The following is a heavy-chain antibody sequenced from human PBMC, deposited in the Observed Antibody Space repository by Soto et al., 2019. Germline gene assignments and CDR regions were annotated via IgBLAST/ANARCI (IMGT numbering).Heavy chain of an antibody. CDR1: WDPISSTRW. D-gene: IGHD6-13*01. V-gene: IGHV4-4*03. Sequence: PDTLHLSCTVSWDPISSTRWWCCVRQAPGKGLEWIGDIYHGGSTNYNPSLKSRVTISIDKSKNQFSLKLKSVTAADTAVYYCASSNIAAAGFYYYGMDVWGRGTTVT. J-gene: IGHJ6*02. CDR2: IYHGGST. CDR3: ASSNIAAAGFYYYGMDV.